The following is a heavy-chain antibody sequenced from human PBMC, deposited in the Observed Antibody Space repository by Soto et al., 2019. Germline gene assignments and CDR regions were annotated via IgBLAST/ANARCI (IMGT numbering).Heavy chain of an antibody. D-gene: IGHD6-6*01. CDR3: ARPSKMYTSSSCCMDV. CDR2: ISSSGSTT. CDR1: GFTFSSYS. Sequence: EVQLVESGGGLVQPGGSLRLSCAASGFTFSSYSMNWVRQAPGKGLQWVSYISSSGSTTYYADSVRGRFTISRDNAKNSLYLQMNSLRDEDTAVYYCARPSKMYTSSSCCMDVWGQGTTVTVSS. V-gene: IGHV3-48*02. J-gene: IGHJ6*02.